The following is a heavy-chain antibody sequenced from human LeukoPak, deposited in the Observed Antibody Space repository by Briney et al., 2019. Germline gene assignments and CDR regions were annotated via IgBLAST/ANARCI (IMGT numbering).Heavy chain of an antibody. Sequence: GGSLRLSCEASGFTFSTYGMHWVRQAPGKGLEWVAVIWYDGSNKDYADSVKGRFTISRDNSKNTLYLQMNSLRAEDTAVYYCANHLACGSTSCPPFDDWGQGTLVTVSS. D-gene: IGHD2-2*01. J-gene: IGHJ4*02. CDR3: ANHLACGSTSCPPFDD. V-gene: IGHV3-33*06. CDR1: GFTFSTYG. CDR2: IWYDGSNK.